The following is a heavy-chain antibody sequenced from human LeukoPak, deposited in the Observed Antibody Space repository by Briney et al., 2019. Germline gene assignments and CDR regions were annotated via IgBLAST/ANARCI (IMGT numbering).Heavy chain of an antibody. D-gene: IGHD3-10*01. J-gene: IGHJ3*01. Sequence: SETLSLTCAVSGGSFSGYYWNWIRQPPGKGLEWIGEINHLGSANYNPSLKSRVTISVDTSKNQFSLKLDSVNAADTAVYYCVRGTPRFDSWGQGTMVTVSS. CDR2: INHLGSA. CDR1: GGSFSGYY. V-gene: IGHV4-34*01. CDR3: VRGTPRFDS.